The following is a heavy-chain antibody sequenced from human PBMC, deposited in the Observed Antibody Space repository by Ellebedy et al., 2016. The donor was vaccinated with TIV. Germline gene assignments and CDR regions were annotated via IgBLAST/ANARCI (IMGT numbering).Heavy chain of an antibody. Sequence: ASVKVSXKASGYTFTSYGFSWVRQAPGQGLEWMGWINPYNGHTIYAQKVQGRLTMTTETSTNTGFMELRSLRSDDTAVYYCARDANKTPDYWGQGTLVTVSS. CDR1: GYTFTSYG. D-gene: IGHD2/OR15-2a*01. J-gene: IGHJ4*02. CDR3: ARDANKTPDY. V-gene: IGHV1-18*04. CDR2: INPYNGHT.